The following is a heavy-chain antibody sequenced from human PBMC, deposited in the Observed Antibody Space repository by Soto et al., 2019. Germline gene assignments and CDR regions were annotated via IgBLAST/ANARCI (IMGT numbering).Heavy chain of an antibody. CDR2: TYYRSQWYN. V-gene: IGHV6-1*01. J-gene: IGHJ5*01. CDR1: GDSVSSNSAA. D-gene: IGHD6-13*01. CDR3: ARGYIAAAVWFDP. Sequence: QVQLQQSGPGLVKPSQTLSLTCAISGDSVSSNSAAWNWIRQSPSRGLAWLGGTYYRSQWYNDYAVSVKSRITLDPDTIKNQFSLQLNSVTPEETAVYYCARGYIAAAVWFDPWGQGTLVTVSS.